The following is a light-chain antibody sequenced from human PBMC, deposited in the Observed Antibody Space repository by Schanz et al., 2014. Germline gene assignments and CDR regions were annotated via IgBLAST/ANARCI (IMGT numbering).Light chain of an antibody. CDR2: DDD. J-gene: IGLJ2*01. CDR3: QVWDGSSGHVV. CDR1: DLEMKS. Sequence: SYELTQPPSVSVAPGKTARLTCVGDDLEMKSVHWYRQKPGQAPAVVLYDDDDRASGIPERFSGSNSGNTAALTIGRVEAGDEADYYCQVWDGSSGHVVFGGGTKLTVL. V-gene: IGLV3-21*03.